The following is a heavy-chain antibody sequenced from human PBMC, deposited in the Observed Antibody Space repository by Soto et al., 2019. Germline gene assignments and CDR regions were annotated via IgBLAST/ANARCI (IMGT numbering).Heavy chain of an antibody. D-gene: IGHD2-2*01. Sequence: VGSVILSCAASGFTFSSYCMHWVRQAPGKGLEWVAVISYDGSNKYYADSVKGRFTISRDNSKNTLYLQMNSLRAEETAVYYCAKDASIYDVMDVWGQGTTVTVS. CDR3: AKDASIYDVMDV. J-gene: IGHJ6*02. V-gene: IGHV3-30*18. CDR1: GFTFSSYC. CDR2: ISYDGSNK.